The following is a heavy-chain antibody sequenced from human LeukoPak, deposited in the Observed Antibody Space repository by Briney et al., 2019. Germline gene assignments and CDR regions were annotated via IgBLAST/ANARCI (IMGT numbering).Heavy chain of an antibody. Sequence: GGSLRLSCAASGFTFSNYWMIWVRQTPEKGLEWVANIKQDGSEEYYVDSVNGRFTISRDNAKNSPFLQMNSLSAEDTAVYYCARWAGGGFDYWGQGTLVTVSS. V-gene: IGHV3-7*01. J-gene: IGHJ4*02. CDR1: GFTFSNYW. D-gene: IGHD4-23*01. CDR3: ARWAGGGFDY. CDR2: IKQDGSEE.